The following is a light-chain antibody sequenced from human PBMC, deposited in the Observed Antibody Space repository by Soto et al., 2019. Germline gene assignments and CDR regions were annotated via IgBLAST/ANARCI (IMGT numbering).Light chain of an antibody. CDR2: GAS. V-gene: IGKV3-20*01. Sequence: EIVLTQSPGTLSLSTGERVTLSCRASQSFTNNFLALHQQKPGQTPRLLIYGASSRATGIPDRFSGRGSGTDFTLTISRLEPEDFGVYYCQQHGRSPITFGQGTRLEIK. CDR1: QSFTNNF. CDR3: QQHGRSPIT. J-gene: IGKJ5*01.